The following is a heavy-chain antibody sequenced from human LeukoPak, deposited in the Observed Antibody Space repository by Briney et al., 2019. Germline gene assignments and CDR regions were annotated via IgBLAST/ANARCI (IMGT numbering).Heavy chain of an antibody. V-gene: IGHV3-7*01. J-gene: IGHJ5*02. Sequence: GGSLRLSCVASGFTFSSNWMSWVRQAPGKGLEWVANIKQDGSEIYYVDSVKGRFTISRDNAKNSLYLQMNSLRAEDTAVYYCTGKRFNPWGQGTLVIVSS. D-gene: IGHD5-24*01. CDR3: TGKRFNP. CDR2: IKQDGSEI. CDR1: GFTFSSNW.